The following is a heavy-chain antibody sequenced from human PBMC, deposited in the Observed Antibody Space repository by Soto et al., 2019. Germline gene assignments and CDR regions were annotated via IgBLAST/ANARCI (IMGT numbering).Heavy chain of an antibody. D-gene: IGHD1-20*01. J-gene: IGHJ4*02. CDR2: LSSSSYYI. V-gene: IGHV3-21*01. CDR3: SRGDYNEEQSDY. Sequence: GSLILSCAASGFTFSAYSMNWVRQVPGKGLEWVSSLSSSSYYIYYADSLKGRFTISRDNAKSSLFLQMNSLRAEDTAVYYCSRGDYNEEQSDYWGQGTPVTVSS. CDR1: GFTFSAYS.